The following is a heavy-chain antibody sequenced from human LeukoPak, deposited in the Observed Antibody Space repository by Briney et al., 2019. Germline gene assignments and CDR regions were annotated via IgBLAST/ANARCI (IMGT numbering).Heavy chain of an antibody. V-gene: IGHV3-66*01. J-gene: IGHJ4*02. D-gene: IGHD4-17*01. CDR3: ARAEDYGDLANLL. CDR1: GFTVSSNY. CDR2: IYSGGST. Sequence: GGSLRLSCAASGFTVSSNYMSWVRQAPGKGLEWVAVIYSGGSTYYADSVKGRFTISRDNSKNTLYLQMNSLRAEDTAVYYCARAEDYGDLANLLWGQGTLVTVSS.